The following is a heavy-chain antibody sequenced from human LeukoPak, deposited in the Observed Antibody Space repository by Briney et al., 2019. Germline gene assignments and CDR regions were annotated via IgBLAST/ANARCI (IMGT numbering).Heavy chain of an antibody. V-gene: IGHV3-72*01. CDR3: ARAGSGWYRGYYYYYMDV. J-gene: IGHJ6*03. D-gene: IGHD6-19*01. CDR2: TRNKANSYTT. CDR1: GFTFSDHY. Sequence: GGSLRLSCAASGFTFSDHYMDWVRQAPGKGLEWVGRTRNKANSYTTEYAASVKGRFTISRDDSKNSLYLQMNSLKTEDTAVYYCARAGSGWYRGYYYYYMDVWGEGTTVTVSS.